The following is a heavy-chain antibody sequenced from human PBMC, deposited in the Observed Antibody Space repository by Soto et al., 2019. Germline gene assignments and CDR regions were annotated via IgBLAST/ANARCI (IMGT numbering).Heavy chain of an antibody. CDR2: IHPGDSDT. Sequence: PGESLKISCNGSGYSFTRYWIGLVRQMPGKGLEWIGIIHPGDSDTRYSPSFQGQVTISADKSITTAYLQWSSLKASDTAMYYCATFGVLERASLDPWGHGTLVTVSS. CDR3: ATFGVLERASLDP. D-gene: IGHD1-1*01. J-gene: IGHJ5*02. CDR1: GYSFTRYW. V-gene: IGHV5-51*01.